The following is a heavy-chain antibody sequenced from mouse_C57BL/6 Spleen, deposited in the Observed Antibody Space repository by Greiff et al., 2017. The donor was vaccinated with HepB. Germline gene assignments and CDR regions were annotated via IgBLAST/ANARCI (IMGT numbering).Heavy chain of an antibody. Sequence: QVQLKESGPELVKPGASVKISCKASGYAFSSSWMNWVKQRPGKGLEWIGRIYPGDGDTNYNGKFKGKATLTADKSSSTAYMQLSSLTSEDSAVYFCAREDWDAGAWFAYWGQGTLVTVSA. CDR1: GYAFSSSW. CDR2: IYPGDGDT. J-gene: IGHJ3*01. V-gene: IGHV1-82*01. D-gene: IGHD4-1*01. CDR3: AREDWDAGAWFAY.